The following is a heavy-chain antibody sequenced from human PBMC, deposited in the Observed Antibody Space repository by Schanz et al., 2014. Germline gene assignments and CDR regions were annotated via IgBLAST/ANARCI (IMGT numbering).Heavy chain of an antibody. Sequence: EVQLVESGGGLIQPGGSLRLSCAVSGFTVNTNYMSWVRQAPGKGLEWISSMYINSGSTQYEDFVKGRFIISRDSSKNTLFLQMNSLRAEDTAVYFCARDGGRDGYNLAFDVWGQGTLVTVSS. CDR1: GFTVNTNY. CDR2: MYINSGST. D-gene: IGHD5-12*01. V-gene: IGHV3-53*01. CDR3: ARDGGRDGYNLAFDV. J-gene: IGHJ3*01.